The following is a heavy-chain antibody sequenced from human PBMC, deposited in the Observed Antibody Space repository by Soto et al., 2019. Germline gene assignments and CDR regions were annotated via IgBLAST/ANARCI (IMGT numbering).Heavy chain of an antibody. Sequence: GGSLRLSCAASGFTFSSYGMHWVRQAPGKGLEWVAVIWYDGSNKYYADSVKGRFTISRDNSKNTLYLQMNSLRAEDTAVYYCARDHDYRFYYYYYGMDVWGQGTTVTVSS. V-gene: IGHV3-33*01. D-gene: IGHD4-4*01. CDR1: GFTFSSYG. CDR2: IWYDGSNK. J-gene: IGHJ6*02. CDR3: ARDHDYRFYYYYYGMDV.